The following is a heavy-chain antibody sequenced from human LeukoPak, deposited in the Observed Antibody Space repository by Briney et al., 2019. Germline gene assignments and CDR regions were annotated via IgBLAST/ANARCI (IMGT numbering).Heavy chain of an antibody. CDR3: AGYYDSSGYSEYYFDY. CDR1: GGSISSYY. Sequence: PSETLSLTCTVSGGSISSYYWSWIRQPPGKGLEWIGYIYYSGSTNYNPSLKSRVTISVDTSKNQFSLKLSSVTAADTAVYYCAGYYDSSGYSEYYFDYWGQGTLVTVSS. CDR2: IYYSGST. J-gene: IGHJ4*02. V-gene: IGHV4-59*08. D-gene: IGHD3-22*01.